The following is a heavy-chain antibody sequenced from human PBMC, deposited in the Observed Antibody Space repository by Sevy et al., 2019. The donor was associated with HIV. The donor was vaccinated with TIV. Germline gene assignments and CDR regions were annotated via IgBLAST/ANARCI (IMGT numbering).Heavy chain of an antibody. Sequence: GGSLRLSCTASGFTFGDYAMSWVRQAPGKGLEWVAFLKSKAYGGTLDPAASVKGRFTMSRDDSKSIAYLQMNDLKTEDTGVYYCTRWKGAQCIFDYWGQGALVTVSS. CDR3: TRWKGAQCIFDY. CDR2: LKSKAYGGTL. CDR1: GFTFGDYA. D-gene: IGHD1-1*01. J-gene: IGHJ4*02. V-gene: IGHV3-49*04.